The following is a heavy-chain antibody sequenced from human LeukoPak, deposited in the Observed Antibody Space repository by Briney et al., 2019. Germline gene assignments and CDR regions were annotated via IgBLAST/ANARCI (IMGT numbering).Heavy chain of an antibody. Sequence: SGGSLRLSCVASGFTFSSYSMNWVRQAPGKGLEWVSSITTSSQVYYADSIKGRFSISRDNAKNSLYLQMNSLRAEDTAVYYCASIWSGSLDYWGQGTLVTVSS. V-gene: IGHV3-21*01. CDR3: ASIWSGSLDY. CDR1: GFTFSSYS. CDR2: ITTSSQV. J-gene: IGHJ4*02. D-gene: IGHD3-3*01.